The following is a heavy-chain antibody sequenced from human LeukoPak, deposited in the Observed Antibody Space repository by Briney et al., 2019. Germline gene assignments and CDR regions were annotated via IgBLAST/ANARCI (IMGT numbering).Heavy chain of an antibody. CDR2: INHSGST. CDR3: ARAPPRYGSGWELPHFDY. CDR1: GGSFSGYY. V-gene: IGHV4-34*01. D-gene: IGHD1-26*01. J-gene: IGHJ4*02. Sequence: PSETLSLTCAVYGGSFSGYYWSWIRQPPGKGLEWIGEINHSGSTYYNPSLKSRVTISVDTSKNQFSLKLSSVTAADTAVYYCARAPPRYGSGWELPHFDYWGQGTLVTVSS.